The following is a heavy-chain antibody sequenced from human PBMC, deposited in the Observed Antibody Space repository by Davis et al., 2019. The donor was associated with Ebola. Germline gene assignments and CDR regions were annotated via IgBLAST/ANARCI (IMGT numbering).Heavy chain of an antibody. CDR3: AADTGYRYYYGMDV. CDR2: IIPILAIA. V-gene: IGHV1-69*04. D-gene: IGHD1-1*01. J-gene: IGHJ6*02. Sequence: SVKVSCKASGGTFSSYAISWVRQAPGQGLEWLGRIIPILAIANYAQKFQGRVTITADKSTSTAYMELSSLRSEDTAVYYCAADTGYRYYYGMDVWGQGTTVTVSS. CDR1: GGTFSSYA.